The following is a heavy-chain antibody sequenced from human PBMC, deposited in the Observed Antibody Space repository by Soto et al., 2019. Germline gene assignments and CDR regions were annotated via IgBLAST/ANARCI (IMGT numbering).Heavy chain of an antibody. CDR2: IDPSASYT. CDR3: AIVVVPAAITSWDYYYYGMGV. V-gene: IGHV5-10-1*01. Sequence: PGESLKISCKGSGYSFTSYWISWVRQMPGKGLERMGRIDPSASYTNYSPSFQGHVTISADKSISTAYLQWSSLKASDTAMYYCAIVVVPAAITSWDYYYYGMGVWGQETTVTVSS. CDR1: GYSFTSYW. J-gene: IGHJ6*02. D-gene: IGHD2-2*02.